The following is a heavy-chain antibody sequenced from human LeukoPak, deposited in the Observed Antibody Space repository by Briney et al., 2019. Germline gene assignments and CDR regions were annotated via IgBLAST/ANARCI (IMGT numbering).Heavy chain of an antibody. Sequence: GGSLRLSCAASGFTFSSYAMHWVRQAPGKGLEWVAVISYDGSNKYYADSVKGRFTISRDNSKNTLYLQMNSLRAEDTAVYYCARTVVPAAIAYYYYGMDVWGQGTTATVSS. D-gene: IGHD2-2*01. CDR1: GFTFSSYA. CDR2: ISYDGSNK. J-gene: IGHJ6*02. V-gene: IGHV3-30-3*01. CDR3: ARTVVPAAIAYYYYGMDV.